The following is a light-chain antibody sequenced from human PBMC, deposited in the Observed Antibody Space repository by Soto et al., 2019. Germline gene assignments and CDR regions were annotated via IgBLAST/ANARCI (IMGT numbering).Light chain of an antibody. CDR1: SSNIGAGYD. J-gene: IGLJ2*01. CDR3: QSYDTSLSGLVV. CDR2: GDN. V-gene: IGLV1-40*01. Sequence: QSVLTQPPSVSGAPGQRVTISCTGSSSNIGAGYDVHWYRQLPGAAPKVLIYGDNNRPSGVPDRFSGSKSGTSASLAITGMQSEDEADYYCQSYDTSLSGLVVFGGGTKLTVL.